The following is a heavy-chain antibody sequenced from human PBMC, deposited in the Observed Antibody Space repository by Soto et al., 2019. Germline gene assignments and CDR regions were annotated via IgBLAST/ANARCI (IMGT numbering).Heavy chain of an antibody. CDR3: ASHAGGGWFFDY. CDR2: IFYSGST. V-gene: IGHV4-59*08. J-gene: IGHJ4*02. Sequence: SEILCVTCTVARGSIISYCWSWIRQPPGKRLEWIGYIFYSGSTNYNPSLKSRVTISVHTSKNQFSLKLSSVTAADTAVYYCASHAGGGWFFDYWGQGTQVTVSS. CDR1: RGSIISYC. D-gene: IGHD6-19*01.